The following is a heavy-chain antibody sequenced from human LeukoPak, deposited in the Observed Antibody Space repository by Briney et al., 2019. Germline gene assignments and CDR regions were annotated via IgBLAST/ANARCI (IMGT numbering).Heavy chain of an antibody. V-gene: IGHV4-34*01. J-gene: IGHJ4*02. CDR3: GSRRTAMFGVIRGPIDY. CDR1: GGSFSDYY. D-gene: IGHD3-3*01. CDR2: INHSGSP. Sequence: SETLSLTCAVYGGSFSDYYWTWIRQPPGKGLEWIGEINHSGSPNNNPSLKSRVSISFDTSKNQFSLKLTSVTAADTAVYYCGSRRTAMFGVIRGPIDYWGQGTLVTVSS.